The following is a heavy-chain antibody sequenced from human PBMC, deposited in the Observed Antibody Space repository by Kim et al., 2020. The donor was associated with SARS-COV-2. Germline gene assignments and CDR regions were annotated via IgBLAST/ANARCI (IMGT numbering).Heavy chain of an antibody. CDR3: VRNRGYCSDITCSPEY. CDR1: GFTVSNKY. CDR2: IYSGGDT. J-gene: IGHJ4*02. D-gene: IGHD2-15*01. Sequence: GGSLRLSCAASGFTVSNKYMSWVRQALGRGLEWVSIIYSGGDTYYADSVKGRFTISRDNSKNTLYLQMNSLRAEDTAVYYCVRNRGYCSDITCSPEYWGQGTLVTVSS. V-gene: IGHV3-53*01.